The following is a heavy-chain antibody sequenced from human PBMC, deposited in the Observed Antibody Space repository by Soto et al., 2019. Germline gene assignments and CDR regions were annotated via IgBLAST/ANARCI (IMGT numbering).Heavy chain of an antibody. D-gene: IGHD2-2*01. Sequence: QVQLVQSGAEVKKPGSSVKVSCKASGGTFSSYTISWVRQAPGQGLEWMGRIIPILGIANYAQKCQGRITSTADKSTSTDYMELSRLRSEDTAVYYGASQGYCSSTSCYSFDYWGQGTLVTVSS. V-gene: IGHV1-69*02. CDR1: GGTFSSYT. CDR3: ASQGYCSSTSCYSFDY. CDR2: IIPILGIA. J-gene: IGHJ4*02.